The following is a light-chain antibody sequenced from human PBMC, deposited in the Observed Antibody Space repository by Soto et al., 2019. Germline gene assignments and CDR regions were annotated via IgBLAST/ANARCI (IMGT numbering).Light chain of an antibody. J-gene: IGKJ1*01. CDR1: QSVSSY. CDR2: DAS. V-gene: IGKV3-11*01. Sequence: EIVLTQSPATLSVSPGERATLSCRASQSVSSYLAWYQQKPGQAPRLLIEDASNRATGIPARFSGSGSVTDFTLTISSLEPEDFAVYYCQQRSNWPRTFGQGTKVDIK. CDR3: QQRSNWPRT.